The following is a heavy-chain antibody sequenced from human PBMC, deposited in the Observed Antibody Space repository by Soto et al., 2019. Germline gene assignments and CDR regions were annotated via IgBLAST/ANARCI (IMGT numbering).Heavy chain of an antibody. CDR1: GGSVSSYH. Sequence: SETLSLTCTVSGGSVSSYHWIWFRQPPGKGLEWIGNIYHSGSTYYNPSLKSRVTISLDTSKNQFSLKLISVTAADTAVYYCARRDKEEYFFDIWVQGTMVTVSS. J-gene: IGHJ3*02. D-gene: IGHD6-6*01. CDR2: IYHSGST. CDR3: ARRDKEEYFFDI. V-gene: IGHV4-59*08.